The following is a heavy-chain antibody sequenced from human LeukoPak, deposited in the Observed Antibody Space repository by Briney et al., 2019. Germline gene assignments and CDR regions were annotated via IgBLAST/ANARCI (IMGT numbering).Heavy chain of an antibody. CDR3: ARERHVGATWDY. V-gene: IGHV3-30-3*01. J-gene: IGHJ4*02. D-gene: IGHD1-26*01. CDR1: GFTFSSYA. Sequence: PGGSLRLSCAASGFTFSSYAMHWVRQAPGKGLEWVAVISYDGSNKYYADSVKGRFTISRDNSKNTLYLQMNSLRAEDTAVYYCARERHVGATWDYWGQGTLVTVSS. CDR2: ISYDGSNK.